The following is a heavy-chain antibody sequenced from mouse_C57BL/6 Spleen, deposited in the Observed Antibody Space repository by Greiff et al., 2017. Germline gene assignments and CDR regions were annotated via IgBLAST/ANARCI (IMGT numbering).Heavy chain of an antibody. V-gene: IGHV1-52*01. D-gene: IGHD5-1*01. CDR1: GYTFTSYW. CDR3: ARLVPYAMDY. Sequence: QVQLQQPGAELVRPGSSVKLSCKASGYTFTSYWMHWVKQRPIHGLEWIGNIDPSDSETHYNQKFKDKATLTVDKSSSTAYMQLSSLTSEDSAVYYCARLVPYAMDYWGQGTSVTVPS. CDR2: IDPSDSET. J-gene: IGHJ4*01.